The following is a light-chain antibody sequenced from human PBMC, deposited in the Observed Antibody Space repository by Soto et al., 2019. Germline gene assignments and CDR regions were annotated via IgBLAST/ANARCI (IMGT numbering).Light chain of an antibody. V-gene: IGKV1-33*01. Sequence: DIQMTQSPSSLSASVGDRVTITFQSSQDISNYLNWYQQKPGKATKLLIYDASNLETGVPSRFSGSGSGTDFTFTISSLQPEDIATYYCQQYDNLPLTFGGGTKVDIK. J-gene: IGKJ4*01. CDR1: QDISNY. CDR3: QQYDNLPLT. CDR2: DAS.